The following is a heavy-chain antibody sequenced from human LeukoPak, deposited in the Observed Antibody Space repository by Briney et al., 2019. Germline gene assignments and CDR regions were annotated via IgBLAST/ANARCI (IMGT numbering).Heavy chain of an antibody. Sequence: SVKVSCKASGGTFSSYAISWVRQAPGQGLEWMGGIIPIFGTANCAQKFQGRVTITTDESTSTAYMELSSLRSEDTAVYYCARAPRGVRGVPWFDPWGQGTLVTVSS. CDR3: ARAPRGVRGVPWFDP. CDR2: IIPIFGTA. J-gene: IGHJ5*02. CDR1: GGTFSSYA. V-gene: IGHV1-69*05. D-gene: IGHD3-10*01.